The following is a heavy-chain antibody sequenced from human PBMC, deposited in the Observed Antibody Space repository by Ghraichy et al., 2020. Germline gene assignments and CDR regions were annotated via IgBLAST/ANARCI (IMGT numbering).Heavy chain of an antibody. D-gene: IGHD3-22*01. J-gene: IGHJ4*02. CDR1: GGSISSGDYY. V-gene: IGHV4-30-4*01. Sequence: SETLSLTCTVSGGSISSGDYYWSWIRQPPGKGLEWIGYIYYSGSTYYNPSLKSRVTISVDTSKNQFSLKLSSVTAADTAVYYCARERNSNYYDSSGVDYWGQGTLVTVSS. CDR3: ARERNSNYYDSSGVDY. CDR2: IYYSGST.